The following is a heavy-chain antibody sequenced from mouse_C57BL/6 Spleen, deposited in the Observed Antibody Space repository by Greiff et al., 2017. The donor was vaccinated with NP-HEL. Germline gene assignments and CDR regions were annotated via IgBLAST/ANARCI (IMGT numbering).Heavy chain of an antibody. V-gene: IGHV5-4*01. J-gene: IGHJ1*03. CDR3: ARDRDWYFDV. D-gene: IGHD3-3*01. Sequence: EVKVEESGGGLVKPGGSLKLSCAASGFTFSSYAMSWVRQTPEKRLEWVATISDGGSYTYYPDNVKGRFTISRDNAKNNLYLQMSHLKSEDTAMYYCARDRDWYFDVWGTGTTVTVSS. CDR1: GFTFSSYA. CDR2: ISDGGSYT.